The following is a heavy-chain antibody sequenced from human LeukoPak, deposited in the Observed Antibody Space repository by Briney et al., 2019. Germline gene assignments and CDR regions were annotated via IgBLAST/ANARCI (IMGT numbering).Heavy chain of an antibody. J-gene: IGHJ6*03. Sequence: GASVKVSCKASGGTFSSYAISWVRQAPGQGLEWMGGIIPIFGTANYAQKFQGRVTITADKSTSTAYMELSSLRSEDTAVYYCARGVDIMITFGGPPRGYYYMDVWGKGTTVTISS. V-gene: IGHV1-69*06. CDR1: GGTFSSYA. CDR2: IIPIFGTA. CDR3: ARGVDIMITFGGPPRGYYYMDV. D-gene: IGHD3-16*01.